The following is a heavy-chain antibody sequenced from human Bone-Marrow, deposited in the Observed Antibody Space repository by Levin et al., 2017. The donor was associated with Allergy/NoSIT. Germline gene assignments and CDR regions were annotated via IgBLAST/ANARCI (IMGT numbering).Heavy chain of an antibody. V-gene: IGHV3-23*01. J-gene: IGHJ6*03. CDR2: ISGSGGST. CDR1: GFTFSSYA. CDR3: ARDSGFGGRDYMDV. Sequence: SCAASGFTFSSYAMTWVRQAPGKGLEWVSAISGSGGSTYYPASVKGRFTISRDNSKNTLYLEMNSLRAEDTAVYYCARDSGFGGRDYMDVWGKGTTVTVSS. D-gene: IGHD3-10*01.